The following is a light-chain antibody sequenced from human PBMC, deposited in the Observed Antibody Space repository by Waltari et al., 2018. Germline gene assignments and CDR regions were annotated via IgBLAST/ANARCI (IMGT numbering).Light chain of an antibody. CDR2: GTS. V-gene: IGKV3-20*01. CDR1: QSVSTTY. CDR3: QQYGKSPYT. Sequence: EIVLTQSPGTLSLSPGERATLSCRASQSVSTTYLAWYQQKPGQAPRLLIFGTSNRATGIPDRFSGGGSGTDFTLTISRLEPEDFAMYYCQQYGKSPYTFGQGTKLEIK. J-gene: IGKJ2*01.